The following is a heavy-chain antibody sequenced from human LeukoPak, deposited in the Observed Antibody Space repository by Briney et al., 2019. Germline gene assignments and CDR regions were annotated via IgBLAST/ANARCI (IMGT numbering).Heavy chain of an antibody. J-gene: IGHJ4*02. Sequence: GASVKVSCKASGYTFTSYGISWVRQAPGQGLEWMGWISAYNGNTNYAQKLQGRVTMTTDTSISTAYMELSRLRSDDTAVYYCARAFEGLYSSSWYIDYWGQGTLVTVSS. D-gene: IGHD6-13*01. CDR3: ARAFEGLYSSSWYIDY. CDR1: GYTFTSYG. CDR2: ISAYNGNT. V-gene: IGHV1-18*01.